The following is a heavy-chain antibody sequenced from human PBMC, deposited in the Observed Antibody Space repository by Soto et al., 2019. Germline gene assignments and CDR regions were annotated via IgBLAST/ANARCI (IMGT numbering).Heavy chain of an antibody. J-gene: IGHJ4*02. CDR1: GFTFDDYA. D-gene: IGHD6-13*01. CDR3: AGDGTRPYTTSWYYFDY. CDR2: ISWNSGSI. V-gene: IGHV3-9*01. Sequence: GGSLRLSCAASGFTFDDYAMHWVRQAPGKGLEWVSGISWNSGSIGYADSVKGRFTISRDNAKNSLYLQMNSLRPEDTAFYYCAGDGTRPYTTSWYYFDYWGQGTLVTVSS.